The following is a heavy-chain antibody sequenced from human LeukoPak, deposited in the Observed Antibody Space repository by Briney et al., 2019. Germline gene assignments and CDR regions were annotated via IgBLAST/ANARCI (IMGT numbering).Heavy chain of an antibody. V-gene: IGHV1-18*01. Sequence: ASVKVSCKASGYTFTSYGISWVRQAPGQGLEWMGWISAYNGNTNYAQKLQGRVTMTTDTSTSTAYMELRSLRSDDTAVYYCARQRDGYNYRFDAFDIWGQGTMVTVS. J-gene: IGHJ3*02. CDR3: ARQRDGYNYRFDAFDI. D-gene: IGHD5-24*01. CDR1: GYTFTSYG. CDR2: ISAYNGNT.